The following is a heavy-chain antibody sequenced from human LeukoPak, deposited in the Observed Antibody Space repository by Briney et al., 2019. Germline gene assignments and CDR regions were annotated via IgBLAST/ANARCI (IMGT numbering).Heavy chain of an antibody. CDR3: AREPYDFWSGSGPYYFDY. V-gene: IGHV1-69*13. CDR2: IIPIFGTA. J-gene: IGHJ4*02. D-gene: IGHD3-3*01. CDR1: GGTFSSYA. Sequence: AASVNVSCKASGGTFSSYAISWVRQAPGQGLEWMGGIIPIFGTANYAQKFQGRVTITADESTSTAYMELSSLRSEDTAVYYCAREPYDFWSGSGPYYFDYWGQGTLVTVSS.